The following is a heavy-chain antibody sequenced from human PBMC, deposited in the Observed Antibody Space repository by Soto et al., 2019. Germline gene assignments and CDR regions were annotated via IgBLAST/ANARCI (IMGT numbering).Heavy chain of an antibody. Sequence: SETLSLTCAVYGGSFSGYDWSWIRQPPGKGLEWIGEINHSGSTNYNPSLKSRVTISVDTSKNQFSLKLSSVTAADTAVYYCARKHVGRAFDIWGQGTMVT. V-gene: IGHV4-34*01. CDR3: ARKHVGRAFDI. CDR2: INHSGST. CDR1: GGSFSGYD. J-gene: IGHJ3*02. D-gene: IGHD3-16*01.